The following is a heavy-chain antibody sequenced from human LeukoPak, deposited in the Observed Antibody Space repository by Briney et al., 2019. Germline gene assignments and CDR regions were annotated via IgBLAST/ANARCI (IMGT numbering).Heavy chain of an antibody. CDR3: ARDYYDSSGYYAYDY. CDR2: MNPNSGNT. D-gene: IGHD3-22*01. J-gene: IGHJ4*02. Sequence: ASVKVSCKASGYTFTSYDINWVRQATGQGLEWMGWMNPNSGNTGYAQKFQGRVTMTRNTSISTAYMELSRLRSDDTAVYYCARDYYDSSGYYAYDYWGQGTLVTVSS. CDR1: GYTFTSYD. V-gene: IGHV1-8*01.